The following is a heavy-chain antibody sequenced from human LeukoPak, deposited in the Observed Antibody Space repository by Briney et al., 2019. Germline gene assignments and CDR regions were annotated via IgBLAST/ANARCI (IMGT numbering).Heavy chain of an antibody. V-gene: IGHV3-30*04. CDR1: GFTFSSYA. J-gene: IGHJ4*02. CDR3: ARDGYGSSPSYYFDY. D-gene: IGHD6-6*01. CDR2: ISYDGSNK. Sequence: GGSLRLSCAASGFTFSSYAMHWVRQAPGKGLEWVAVISYDGSNKYYADSAKGRFTISRDNSKNTLYLQMNSLRAEDTAVYYCARDGYGSSPSYYFDYWGQGTLVTVSS.